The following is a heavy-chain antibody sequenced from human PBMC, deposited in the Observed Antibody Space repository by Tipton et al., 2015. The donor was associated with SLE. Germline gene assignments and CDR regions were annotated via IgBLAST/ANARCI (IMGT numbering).Heavy chain of an antibody. Sequence: TLSLTCTVSGGSISSGGYYWSWIRQHPGKGLEWIGYIYYSGRTYYNPSLKSRVTISVDTSKNQFSLKLSSVTAADTAVYYCARDHYDFWSGLYGMDVWGQGTTVTVSS. V-gene: IGHV4-31*03. D-gene: IGHD3-3*01. CDR3: ARDHYDFWSGLYGMDV. J-gene: IGHJ6*02. CDR2: IYYSGRT. CDR1: GGSISSGGYY.